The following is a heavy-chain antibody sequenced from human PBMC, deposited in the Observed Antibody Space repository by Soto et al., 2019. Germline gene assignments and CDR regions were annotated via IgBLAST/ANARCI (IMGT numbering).Heavy chain of an antibody. CDR2: IYYTGNT. J-gene: IGHJ4*02. D-gene: IGHD2-15*01. CDR3: AREQWGYDS. Sequence: QVQLQESGPELVKPSQTLSLTCTVSGGSISSNGHYWTWIRQHPGKGLEWIAYIYYTGNTYYNPSLKSRLSISVGTSKNQFSLELRSVTAADTAVYYCAREQWGYDSWGQGTLVTVSS. V-gene: IGHV4-31*03. CDR1: GGSISSNGHY.